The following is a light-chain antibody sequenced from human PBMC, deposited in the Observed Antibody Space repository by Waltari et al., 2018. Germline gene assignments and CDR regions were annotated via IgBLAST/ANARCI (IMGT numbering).Light chain of an antibody. Sequence: EIVLTQSPGTLSLSQGETATLSCRPSQTVVNNYLAWYQQRPGQAPRLLVYAAVTRASDVPDRFDASQSGSDFTLTIRNFEAEDFAIYYCQHYGASPGTFGQGTRVDVK. V-gene: IGKV3-20*01. CDR2: AAV. CDR3: QHYGASPGT. J-gene: IGKJ1*01. CDR1: QTVVNNY.